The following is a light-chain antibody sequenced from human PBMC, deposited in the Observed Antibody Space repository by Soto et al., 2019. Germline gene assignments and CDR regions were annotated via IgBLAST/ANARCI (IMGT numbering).Light chain of an antibody. Sequence: QSALTQPRSVSGSPGQSVTISCTGTSSDVGTYDYVSWYQQHPGKAPKLLIYDVTDRPSGVSNRFSGSKSGNTASLTISGLQAEDEADYYCSSYSSDTTPVIFGGGTKLTVL. V-gene: IGLV2-14*03. CDR2: DVT. CDR3: SSYSSDTTPVI. CDR1: SSDVGTYDY. J-gene: IGLJ2*01.